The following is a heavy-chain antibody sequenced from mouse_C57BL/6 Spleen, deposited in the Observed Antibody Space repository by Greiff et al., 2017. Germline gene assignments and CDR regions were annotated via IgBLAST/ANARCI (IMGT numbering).Heavy chain of an antibody. CDR2: IYPGNGDT. V-gene: IGHV1-12*01. CDR1: GYTFTSYN. J-gene: IGHJ1*03. D-gene: IGHD1-1*01. Sequence: QSGAELVRPGASVKMSCKASGYTFTSYNMLWVKQTPRQGLEWIGAIYPGNGDTSYNQKFKGKATLTVDKSSSTAYMQLSSLTSEDSAVYFCARGDYGSSYVHFDVWGTGTTVTVSS. CDR3: ARGDYGSSYVHFDV.